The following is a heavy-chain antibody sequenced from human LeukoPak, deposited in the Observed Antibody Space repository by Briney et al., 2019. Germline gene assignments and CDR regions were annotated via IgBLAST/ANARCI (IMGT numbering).Heavy chain of an antibody. CDR3: VRPPFI. CDR1: GYSFSTNW. Sequence: GESPEISCKGLGYSFSTNWIGWVRQMPGKGLEWMGIIYPGDSDTRYSPSFQGQVTISADKSISTAYLQWSSLKASDTAMYYCVRPPFIWGQGTMVIVSS. V-gene: IGHV5-51*01. CDR2: IYPGDSDT. J-gene: IGHJ3*02.